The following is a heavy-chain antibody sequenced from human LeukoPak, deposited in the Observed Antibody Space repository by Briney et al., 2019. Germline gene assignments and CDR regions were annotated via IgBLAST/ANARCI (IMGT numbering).Heavy chain of an antibody. CDR3: ARDSPSGGSCYTYYYGMDV. D-gene: IGHD2-15*01. J-gene: IGHJ6*04. CDR1: GGSVSSGSYY. CDR2: IYYSGST. V-gene: IGHV4-61*01. Sequence: SETLSLTCTVSGGSVSSGSYYWSWIRQPPGKGLEWIGYIYYSGSTNYNPSLKSRVTISVDTSKNQFSLKLSSVTAADTAVYYCARDSPSGGSCYTYYYGMDVWGKGTTVTVSS.